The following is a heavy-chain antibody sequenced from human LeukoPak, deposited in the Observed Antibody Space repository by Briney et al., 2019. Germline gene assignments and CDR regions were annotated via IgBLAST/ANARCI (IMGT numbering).Heavy chain of an antibody. J-gene: IGHJ4*02. D-gene: IGHD6-6*01. V-gene: IGHV3-23*01. CDR2: ISGSGGST. CDR3: AKDSRTLEYSSSRSFDY. CDR1: GFTFSSYA. Sequence: PGGSLRLSCAASGFTFSSYAMSWVRQAPGKGLEWVSAISGSGGSTYYADSVKGRFTISRDNSKNTLYLQMNSLRAEDTAVYYCAKDSRTLEYSSSRSFDYWGQGTLVTVSS.